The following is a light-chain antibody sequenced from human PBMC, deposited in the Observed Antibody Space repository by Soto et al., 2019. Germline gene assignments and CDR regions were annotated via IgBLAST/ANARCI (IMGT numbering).Light chain of an antibody. CDR2: KAS. Sequence: DIRMPQSPSTLSASVGDRVTITCRASQSISRWLAWYQQKPGKAPKLLIYKASTLKSGVPSRFSGSGSGTEXTLTISGXQPDDFATYYCQHYNTYSTWTFGQGTKVDIK. CDR3: QHYNTYSTWT. J-gene: IGKJ1*01. V-gene: IGKV1-5*03. CDR1: QSISRW.